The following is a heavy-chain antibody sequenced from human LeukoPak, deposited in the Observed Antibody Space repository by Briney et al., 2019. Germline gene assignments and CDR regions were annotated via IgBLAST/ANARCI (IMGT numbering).Heavy chain of an antibody. CDR3: AREVTGIKYYFDY. Sequence: SETLSLTCAVYGGSYSGYYWSWIRQPPGKGLEWIGYIYYSGSANYNPSLKSRVTISVDTSKNQFSLKLSSVTAADTAVYYCAREVTGIKYYFDYWGQGTLVTVSS. V-gene: IGHV4-59*12. CDR2: IYYSGSA. CDR1: GGSYSGYY. D-gene: IGHD7-27*01. J-gene: IGHJ4*02.